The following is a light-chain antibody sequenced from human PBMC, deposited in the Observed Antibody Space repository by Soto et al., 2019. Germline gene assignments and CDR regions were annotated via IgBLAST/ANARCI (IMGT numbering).Light chain of an antibody. Sequence: DIQMTQSPSSLSASVGDRVTITCRASQSISSYLNWYQQKPGKAPKILIYAASSLQSGVPSRFNGSGSGTDFTLTISSLQPEDFAINYCQRSYSTSTWTLVQGTKVDMK. V-gene: IGKV1-39*01. J-gene: IGKJ1*01. CDR1: QSISSY. CDR3: QRSYSTSTWT. CDR2: AAS.